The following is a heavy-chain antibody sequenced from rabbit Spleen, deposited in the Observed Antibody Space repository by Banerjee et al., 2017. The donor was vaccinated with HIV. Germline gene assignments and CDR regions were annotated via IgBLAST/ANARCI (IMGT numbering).Heavy chain of an antibody. CDR3: ARDTSSSFSSYGMDL. CDR2: IEAGSSGFT. CDR1: GFSFSSNY. J-gene: IGHJ6*01. V-gene: IGHV1S45*01. D-gene: IGHD1-1*01. Sequence: QEKLVESGGDLVKLGASLTLTCTASGFSFSSNYICWVRQAPGKGLEWIACIEAGSSGFTYFASWAKGRFTISKTSSTTVTLQMTSLTAADTATYFCARDTSSSFSSYGMDLWGPGTLVTVS.